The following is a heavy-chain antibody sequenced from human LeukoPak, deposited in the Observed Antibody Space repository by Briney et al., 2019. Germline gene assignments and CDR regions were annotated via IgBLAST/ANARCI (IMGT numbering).Heavy chain of an antibody. D-gene: IGHD3-16*01. CDR2: ISYDGSNK. CDR1: GFTFSSYA. CDR3: ARVPLYDYVWGSYNPSQDYFDY. J-gene: IGHJ4*02. V-gene: IGHV3-30*04. Sequence: GGSLRLSCAASGFTFSSYAMHWVRQAPGKGLEWVAVISYDGSNKYYADSVKGRFTISRDNSKNTLYLQMNSLRAEDTAVYYCARVPLYDYVWGSYNPSQDYFDYWGQGTLVTVSS.